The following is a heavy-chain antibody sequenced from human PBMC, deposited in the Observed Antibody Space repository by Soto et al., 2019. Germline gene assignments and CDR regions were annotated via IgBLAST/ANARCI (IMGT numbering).Heavy chain of an antibody. CDR1: GFTFSNYA. CDR2: ISGSGGST. Sequence: EVQLLESGGGLVQPGGSLRLSCAASGFTFSNYAMNWVRQAPGKGLEWVSRISGSGGSTYYADSVKGRFTISRDNSKNTLYLQMNRLTAEDTAVYYCAKRFGPAYSSSAYFDYWGQGTLVTVSS. D-gene: IGHD6-6*01. V-gene: IGHV3-23*01. CDR3: AKRFGPAYSSSAYFDY. J-gene: IGHJ4*02.